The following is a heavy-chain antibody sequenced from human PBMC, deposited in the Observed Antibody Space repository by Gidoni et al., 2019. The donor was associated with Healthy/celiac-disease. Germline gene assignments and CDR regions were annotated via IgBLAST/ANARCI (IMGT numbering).Heavy chain of an antibody. J-gene: IGHJ6*03. D-gene: IGHD6-6*01. CDR2: IYYSGST. V-gene: IGHV4-59*01. CDR1: GGSISSYS. Sequence: QVQLQESGPGLVKPSETLSLTCTVPGGSISSYSWSWIRQPPGKGLEWIGYIYYSGSTNYNPSLKSRVTISVDTSKNQFSLKLSSVTAADTAVYYCARVPIGSSSVSSYYYYYMDVWGKGTTVTVSS. CDR3: ARVPIGSSSVSSYYYYYMDV.